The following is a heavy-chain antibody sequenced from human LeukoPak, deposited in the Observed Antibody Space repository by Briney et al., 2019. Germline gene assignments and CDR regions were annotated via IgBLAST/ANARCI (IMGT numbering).Heavy chain of an antibody. CDR1: GYTFTSYG. D-gene: IGHD2-15*01. V-gene: IGHV1-18*01. J-gene: IGHJ5*02. Sequence: ASVKVSCKASGYTFTSYGISWVRQAPGQGLEWMGWISAYSGNTNYAQKVQGRVTMTTDTSTSTVYMELRSLRSDDTAVYYCARDIGYCGGGSCRYWFDPWGQGTLVTVSS. CDR2: ISAYSGNT. CDR3: ARDIGYCGGGSCRYWFDP.